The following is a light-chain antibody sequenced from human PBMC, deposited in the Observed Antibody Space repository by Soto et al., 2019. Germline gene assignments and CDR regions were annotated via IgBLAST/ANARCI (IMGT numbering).Light chain of an antibody. CDR2: YDS. J-gene: IGLJ1*01. CDR3: QVWDSSSDHHV. Sequence: SYELTQPPSVSVAPGKTARMTCGGNNIGSKSVHWYQQKPGQAPVLVIYYDSDRPSGIPERFSGSNSGNTATLTISRVEAGDEADYYCQVWDSSSDHHVFGTGTKVTVL. V-gene: IGLV3-21*04. CDR1: NIGSKS.